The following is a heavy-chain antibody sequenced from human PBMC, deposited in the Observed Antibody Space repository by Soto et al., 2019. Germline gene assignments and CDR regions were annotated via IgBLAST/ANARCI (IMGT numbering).Heavy chain of an antibody. Sequence: VQLQESGPGLVKPSETLSLTCTVSGGSVSSGSYYWSWIRQPPGKGLEWIGYIYYSGSTNYNPSLKRRVTISVDTSKNQFSLKLSSVTAADTAVYYCARRAGYCSGGSCYPALDYWGQGTLVTVSS. CDR2: IYYSGST. CDR1: GGSVSSGSYY. D-gene: IGHD2-15*01. J-gene: IGHJ4*02. CDR3: ARRAGYCSGGSCYPALDY. V-gene: IGHV4-61*01.